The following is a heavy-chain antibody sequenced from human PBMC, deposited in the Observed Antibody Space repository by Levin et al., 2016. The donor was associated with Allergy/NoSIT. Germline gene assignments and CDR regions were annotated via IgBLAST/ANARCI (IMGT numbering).Heavy chain of an antibody. V-gene: IGHV3-30*18. Sequence: GESLKISCVGSGFTFSGYDMHWIRQAPGKGLESVAVISYVGTNRKYYADSVRGRFTISRDISKNTLYLQMNSLRPDDTALYYCAKHVGTGWYYFDYWGQGTLVTVSS. J-gene: IGHJ4*02. D-gene: IGHD3-16*01. CDR3: AKHVGTGWYYFDY. CDR2: ISYVGTNRK. CDR1: GFTFSGYD.